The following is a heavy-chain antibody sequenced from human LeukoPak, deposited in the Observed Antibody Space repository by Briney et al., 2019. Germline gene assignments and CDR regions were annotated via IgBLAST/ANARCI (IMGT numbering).Heavy chain of an antibody. CDR1: GGTFSSYT. CDR2: IIPILGIA. J-gene: IGHJ3*02. Sequence: ASVKVSCKASGGTFSSYTISWVRQAPGQGLEWMGKIIPILGIANYAQKFQGRVTITADKSTSTAYMELSSLRSEDTAVYYCARETGPRAFDIWGQGTMVTVSS. V-gene: IGHV1-69*02. CDR3: ARETGPRAFDI. D-gene: IGHD1-14*01.